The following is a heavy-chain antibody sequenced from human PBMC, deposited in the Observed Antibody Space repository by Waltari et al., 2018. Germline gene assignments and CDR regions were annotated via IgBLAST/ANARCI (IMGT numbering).Heavy chain of an antibody. J-gene: IGHJ4*02. Sequence: SAMHWVRQASGKGLEWVGRIRSKANSYATAYAASVKGRFTISRDDSKNTAYLQMNSLKTEDTAVYYCTSGLYSGYGLWGQGTLVTVSS. CDR3: TSGLYSGYGL. CDR2: IRSKANSYAT. V-gene: IGHV3-73*01. CDR1: SA. D-gene: IGHD5-12*01.